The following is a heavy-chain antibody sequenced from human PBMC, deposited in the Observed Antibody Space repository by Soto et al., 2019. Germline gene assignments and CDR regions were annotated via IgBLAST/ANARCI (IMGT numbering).Heavy chain of an antibody. CDR1: VDYIHVCGYY. CDR2: IYYTGKT. D-gene: IGHD2-2*01. J-gene: IGHJ5*02. CDR3: GRDLTSNANCIDP. V-gene: IGHV4-30-4*01. Sequence: SETLSLTCSVSVDYIHVCGYYWTWIRQRPGKGLEWMGYIYYTGKTYYNPSLESRLTMSVDRSKNQFSLRLTSVTAADTAVYFCGRDLTSNANCIDPWGQGTLVTLSS.